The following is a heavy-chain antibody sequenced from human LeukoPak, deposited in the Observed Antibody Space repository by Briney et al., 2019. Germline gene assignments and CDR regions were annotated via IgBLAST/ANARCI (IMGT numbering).Heavy chain of an antibody. D-gene: IGHD3-22*01. CDR3: AKDHYYDSSGYYPIDY. Sequence: GGSLRLSCAASGFTFSSYAMSWVRQAPGKGLESVSAISGSGGSTYYADSVKGRFTISRDNSKNTLYLQMSSLRAEDTAVYYCAKDHYYDSSGYYPIDYWGQGTLVTVSS. CDR1: GFTFSSYA. CDR2: ISGSGGST. V-gene: IGHV3-23*01. J-gene: IGHJ4*02.